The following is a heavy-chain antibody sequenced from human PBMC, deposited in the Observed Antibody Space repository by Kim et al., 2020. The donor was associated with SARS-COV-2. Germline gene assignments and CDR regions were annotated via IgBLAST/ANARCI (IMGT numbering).Heavy chain of an antibody. V-gene: IGHV4-34*01. Sequence: YLTRQVTNSVDTSKNQFSLKLSSVTAADTAVYYCARGRGRVRGSGMDVWGQGTTVTVSS. J-gene: IGHJ6*02. CDR3: ARGRGRVRGSGMDV. D-gene: IGHD3-10*01.